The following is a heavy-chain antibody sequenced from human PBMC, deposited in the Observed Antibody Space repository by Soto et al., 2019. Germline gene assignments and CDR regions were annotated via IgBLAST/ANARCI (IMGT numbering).Heavy chain of an antibody. CDR1: GYSFTTYG. CDR2: ISAYNGNT. J-gene: IGHJ6*02. V-gene: IGHV1-18*01. CDR3: AREGPAPYYYYGMDV. Sequence: QVQLVQSGGEVKKPGASVKVSCKTSGYSFTTYGISWVRQAPGQGLEWMGWISAYNGNTNYAQKLQGRVTMTTDTPTRTAYMELRSLRSDDPAVYYCAREGPAPYYYYGMDVWGQGSTVTVSS.